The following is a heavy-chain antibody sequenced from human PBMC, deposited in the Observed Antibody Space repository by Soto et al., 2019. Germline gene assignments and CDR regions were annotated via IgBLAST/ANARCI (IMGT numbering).Heavy chain of an antibody. CDR1: GGTFSSYA. D-gene: IGHD3-3*02. J-gene: IGHJ4*02. Sequence: QVQLVQSGAEVKKPGSSVKVSCKASGGTFSSYAISWVRQAPGQGLEWMGGIIPIFGTANYAQKFQGRVTITANESTSTAYRERSSLRSEDTAVYYCERSRAFLGPLYYWGQGTLVTVSS. CDR3: ERSRAFLGPLYY. V-gene: IGHV1-69*01. CDR2: IIPIFGTA.